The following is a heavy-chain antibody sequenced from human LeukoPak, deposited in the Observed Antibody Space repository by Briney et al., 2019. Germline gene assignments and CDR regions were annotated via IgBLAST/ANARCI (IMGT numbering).Heavy chain of an antibody. J-gene: IGHJ4*02. CDR1: GFTFGSYW. Sequence: GGSLRLSCAASGFTFGSYWMTWVRQAPGKGLEWVADIKEDESEKYYVDSVRGRFTISRDNAKNSLYLQMNSLRAEDTAVYYCARCNYYDSSRHPTSFENWGQGTLVTVSS. CDR3: ARCNYYDSSRHPTSFEN. D-gene: IGHD3-22*01. V-gene: IGHV3-7*01. CDR2: IKEDESEK.